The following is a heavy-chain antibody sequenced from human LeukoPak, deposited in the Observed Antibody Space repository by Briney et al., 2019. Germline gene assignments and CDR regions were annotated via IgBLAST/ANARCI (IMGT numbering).Heavy chain of an antibody. CDR3: AAGSSGYAFDY. V-gene: IGHV3-30*03. CDR1: GFTFSSYG. J-gene: IGHJ4*02. D-gene: IGHD3-22*01. CDR2: ISYDGSNK. Sequence: PGGSLRLSCAASGFTFSSYGMHWVRQAPGKGLEWVAVISYDGSNKYYADSVKGRFTISRDNSKNTLYLQMNSLRAEDTAVYYCAAGSSGYAFDYWGQGTLVTVSS.